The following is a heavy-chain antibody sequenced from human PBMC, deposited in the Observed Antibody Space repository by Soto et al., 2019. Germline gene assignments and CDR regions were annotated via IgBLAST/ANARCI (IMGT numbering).Heavy chain of an antibody. CDR1: GFTFSSYW. Sequence: HPGGSLRLSCAASGFTFSSYWMSWVRQAPGKGLEWVANIKQDGSEKYYVDSVKGRFTISRDNAKNSLYLQMNSLRAEDTAVYYCARAGSGWLVYYFDYWGQGTLVTVSS. D-gene: IGHD6-19*01. CDR3: ARAGSGWLVYYFDY. CDR2: IKQDGSEK. V-gene: IGHV3-7*03. J-gene: IGHJ4*02.